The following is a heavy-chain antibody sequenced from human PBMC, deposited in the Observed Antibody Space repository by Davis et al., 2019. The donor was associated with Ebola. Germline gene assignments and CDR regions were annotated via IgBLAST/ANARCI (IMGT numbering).Heavy chain of an antibody. CDR1: GFTFSSNS. CDR2: ISSSSNYI. D-gene: IGHD2-21*02. J-gene: IGHJ2*01. CDR3: VRDPALVVTGGGWFFGL. V-gene: IGHV3-21*01. Sequence: PGGSLRLSCAASGFTFSSNSMNWVRQAPGKGLEWVSFISSSSNYIYYADSVKGRFTVSRDNAKNSLYLQMNSLRAEDTAVYYCVRDPALVVTGGGWFFGLWGRGTLVTVFS.